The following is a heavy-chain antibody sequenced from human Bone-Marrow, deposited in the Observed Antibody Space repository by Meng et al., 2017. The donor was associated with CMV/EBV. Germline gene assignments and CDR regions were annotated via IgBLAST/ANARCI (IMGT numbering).Heavy chain of an antibody. V-gene: IGHV4-31*03. CDR1: GGSISSGGYY. J-gene: IGHJ6*02. CDR2: IYYSGST. D-gene: IGHD3-3*01. Sequence: SETLSLTCTVSGGSISSGGYYWSWIRQHPGKGLEWIGYIYYSGSTYYNPSLKSRVTISVDTSKNQFSLKLSSVTAADTAVYYCARTVAYDFWSGYGYYYYGMDVWGQGTTVTVSS. CDR3: ARTVAYDFWSGYGYYYYGMDV.